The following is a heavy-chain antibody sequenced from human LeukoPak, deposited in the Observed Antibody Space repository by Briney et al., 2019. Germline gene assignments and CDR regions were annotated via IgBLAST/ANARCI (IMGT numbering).Heavy chain of an antibody. J-gene: IGHJ4*02. D-gene: IGHD4-17*01. CDR1: GFTFSSYW. Sequence: GGSLRLSCAASGFTFSSYWMSWVRQAPGKGLEWVANIEQDGSEKSYVDSVKGRFTISRDNAKNSLYLQMNSLRAEDTAVYYCARVGVGTVTTWDYWGQGTLVTVSS. CDR3: ARVGVGTVTTWDY. CDR2: IEQDGSEK. V-gene: IGHV3-7*02.